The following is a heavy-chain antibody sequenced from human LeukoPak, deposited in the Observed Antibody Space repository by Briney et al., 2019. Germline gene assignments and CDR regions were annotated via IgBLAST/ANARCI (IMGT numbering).Heavy chain of an antibody. J-gene: IGHJ5*02. CDR3: ARDRDSDFEWGPYDP. Sequence: SQTLSLTCAISGERVSSNTASWNWFRQSPSRGLEWLGRTYYRSKWSNDYAPSVKGRLTINADTSRNQFSLHLNSVTPEDTAVYFCARDRDSDFEWGPYDPWGQGTLVVVSS. CDR2: TYYRSKWSN. CDR1: GERVSSNTAS. V-gene: IGHV6-1*01. D-gene: IGHD4-11*01.